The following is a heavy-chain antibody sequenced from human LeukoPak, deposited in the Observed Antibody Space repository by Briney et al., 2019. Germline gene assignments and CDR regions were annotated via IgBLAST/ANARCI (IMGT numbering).Heavy chain of an antibody. CDR2: ISGGGDAT. CDR1: GFTFSTYA. Sequence: GGSLRLSCVASGFTFSTYAMSWVRQAPGKGLEWVSSISGGGDATHHADSVKGRFTISRDNSKNALYLQMKSLREDDTALYYCARSATLGPTAADHGYWGQGTLVTVSS. V-gene: IGHV3-23*01. D-gene: IGHD1-1*01. J-gene: IGHJ4*02. CDR3: ARSATLGPTAADHGY.